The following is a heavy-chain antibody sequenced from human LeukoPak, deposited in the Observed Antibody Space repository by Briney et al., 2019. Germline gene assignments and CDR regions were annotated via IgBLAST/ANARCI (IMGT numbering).Heavy chain of an antibody. J-gene: IGHJ4*02. D-gene: IGHD3-22*01. CDR1: GYTFTCYY. V-gene: IGHV1-2*02. CDR3: ARGSYYYDSSGYYPVDY. Sequence: ASVKVSCKASGYTFTCYYMHWVRQAPGQGLEWMGWINPNSGGTDYAQKFQGRVTMTRDTSISTAYMELSRLRSDDTAVYYCARGSYYYDSSGYYPVDYWGQGTLVTVSS. CDR2: INPNSGGT.